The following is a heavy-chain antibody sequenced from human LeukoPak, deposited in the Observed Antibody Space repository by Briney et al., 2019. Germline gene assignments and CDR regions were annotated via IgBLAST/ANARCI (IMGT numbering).Heavy chain of an antibody. CDR3: ARDYGGSSPFDY. Sequence: GGSLRLSCAASGFTIRSYEMHWVRQAPGKGLEWVSYISSSDSTIYFADSVKGRFTISRDNAKNSLYLQMNSLRAEDTAVYYCARDYGGSSPFDYWGQGTLVTVSS. CDR1: GFTIRSYE. V-gene: IGHV3-48*03. D-gene: IGHD4-23*01. CDR2: ISSSDSTI. J-gene: IGHJ4*02.